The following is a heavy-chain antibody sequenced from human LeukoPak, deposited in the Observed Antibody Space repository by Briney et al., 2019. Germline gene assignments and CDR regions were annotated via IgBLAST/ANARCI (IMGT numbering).Heavy chain of an antibody. V-gene: IGHV3-9*01. J-gene: IGHJ4*02. CDR3: AKDMGYSSSWFVDY. Sequence: GGSLSLSCAASGFTFDDYAMHWVRQAPGKGLEWVSGISWNSGSIGYADSVKGRFTISRDNAKNSLYLQMNSLRAEDTALYYCAKDMGYSSSWFVDYWGQGTLVTVSS. D-gene: IGHD6-13*01. CDR2: ISWNSGSI. CDR1: GFTFDDYA.